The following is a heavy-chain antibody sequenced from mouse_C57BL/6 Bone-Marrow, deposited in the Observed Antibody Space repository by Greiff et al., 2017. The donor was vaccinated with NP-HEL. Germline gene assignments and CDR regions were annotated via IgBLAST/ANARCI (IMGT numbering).Heavy chain of an antibody. CDR1: GFNIKDDY. D-gene: IGHD1-1*01. Sequence: EVHLVESGAELVRPGASVKLSCTASGFNIKDDYMHWVKQRPEQGLEWIGWIDPENGDTEYASKFQGKATITADTSSNTAYLQLSSLPSEDTAVYYYTTTHYYGSSYGYFDVWGTGTTVTVSS. V-gene: IGHV14-4*01. CDR3: TTTHYYGSSYGYFDV. J-gene: IGHJ1*03. CDR2: IDPENGDT.